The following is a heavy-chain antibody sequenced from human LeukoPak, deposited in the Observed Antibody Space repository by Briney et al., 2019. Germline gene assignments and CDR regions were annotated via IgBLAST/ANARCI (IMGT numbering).Heavy chain of an antibody. V-gene: IGHV3-7*01. J-gene: IGHJ4*02. Sequence: PGGSLRLSCAASRLSFSSYWMSWVRQAPGKGLEWVANISPDGSNMLYVDSVKGRFTISRDNAKNSLYLQMNNLRAEDTAVYFCVSGFLQWLYWGQGTLVTVSS. CDR1: RLSFSSYW. D-gene: IGHD3-3*01. CDR3: VSGFLQWLY. CDR2: ISPDGSNM.